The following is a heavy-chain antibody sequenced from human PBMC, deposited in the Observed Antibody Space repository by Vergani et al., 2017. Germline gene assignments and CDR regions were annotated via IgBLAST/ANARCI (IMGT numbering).Heavy chain of an antibody. J-gene: IGHJ5*02. V-gene: IGHV1-2*02. CDR3: ARDLLTIFGVGDP. D-gene: IGHD3-3*01. CDR1: GYTFTSYG. CDR2: INPNSGGT. Sequence: QVQLVQSGAEVKKPGASVKVSCKASGYTFTSYGISWVRQAPGQGLEWMGWINPNSGGTNYAQKFQGRVTMTRDTSISTAYMELSRLRSDDTAVYYCARDLLTIFGVGDPWGQGTLVTVSS.